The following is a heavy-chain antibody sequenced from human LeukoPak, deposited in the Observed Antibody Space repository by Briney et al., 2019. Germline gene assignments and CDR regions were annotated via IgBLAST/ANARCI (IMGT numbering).Heavy chain of an antibody. Sequence: AGGSLRLSCAASGMSFSSFGMHWVRQAPGKGLEWVALIWYDGSKKYYADSVKGRFTISRDNSKNTLYLQMNSLRAGDTAVYYCAGDRGYSYGLDYHYGMDVWGQGTTVTVSS. D-gene: IGHD5-18*01. J-gene: IGHJ6*02. CDR2: IWYDGSKK. CDR1: GMSFSSFG. CDR3: AGDRGYSYGLDYHYGMDV. V-gene: IGHV3-33*01.